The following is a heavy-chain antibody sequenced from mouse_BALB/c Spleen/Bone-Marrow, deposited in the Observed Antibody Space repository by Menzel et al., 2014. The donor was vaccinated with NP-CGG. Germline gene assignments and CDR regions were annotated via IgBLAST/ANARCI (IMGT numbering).Heavy chain of an antibody. CDR3: ARDYYGSSYAMDY. Sequence: EVQLQESGGGLVKPGGSLKLSCAASGFTFSSYAMSWVRQSPEKRLEWVAEISSGGSYTYYPDTVTGRFTISRDNAKNTLYPEMSSLRSEDTAMYYCARDYYGSSYAMDYWGQGTSVTVSS. D-gene: IGHD1-1*01. CDR2: ISSGGSYT. V-gene: IGHV5-9-4*01. CDR1: GFTFSSYA. J-gene: IGHJ4*01.